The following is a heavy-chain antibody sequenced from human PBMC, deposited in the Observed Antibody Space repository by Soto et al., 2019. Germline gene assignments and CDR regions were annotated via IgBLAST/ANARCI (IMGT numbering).Heavy chain of an antibody. CDR1: GFTFDDYA. J-gene: IGHJ4*02. V-gene: IGHV3-9*01. D-gene: IGHD6-19*01. CDR2: ISWNSGSI. Sequence: EVQLVESGGGLVQPGRSLRLSCAASGFTFDDYAMHWVRQAPGKGLEWVSGISWNSGSIGYADSVKGRVTISRDNAKNSLYPQMNRLRAEDTALYYCAKDRGLVLSFYFDYWGQGTLVTVSS. CDR3: AKDRGLVLSFYFDY.